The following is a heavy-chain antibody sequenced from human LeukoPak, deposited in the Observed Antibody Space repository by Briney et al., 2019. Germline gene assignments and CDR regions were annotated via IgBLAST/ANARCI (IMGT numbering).Heavy chain of an antibody. D-gene: IGHD3-22*01. CDR2: INPNSGGR. V-gene: IGHV1-2*02. CDR1: GYTFIGYY. CDR3: VRADYYDTGAYYYD. Sequence: ASVKVSCKASGYTFIGYYIHWVRQAPGHGLEWMGWINPNSGGRNYAQKFQGRVTMTRDTSISTGYMELSRLRSDDTAVYYCVRADYYDTGAYYYDWGQGTLVTVSS. J-gene: IGHJ4*02.